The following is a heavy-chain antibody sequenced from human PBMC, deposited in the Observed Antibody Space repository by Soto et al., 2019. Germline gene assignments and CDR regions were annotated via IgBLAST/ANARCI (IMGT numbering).Heavy chain of an antibody. CDR3: ARDLGDTTDLDY. Sequence: ASVKVCKASGYTFTSYGISWVRQAPGQGLEWMGWISAYNGNTNYAQKLQGRVTMTTDTSTSTAYMELRSLRSDDTAVYYCARDLGDTTDLDYWGQGTLVTVSS. J-gene: IGHJ4*02. CDR1: GYTFTSYG. V-gene: IGHV1-18*01. CDR2: ISAYNGNT. D-gene: IGHD4-17*01.